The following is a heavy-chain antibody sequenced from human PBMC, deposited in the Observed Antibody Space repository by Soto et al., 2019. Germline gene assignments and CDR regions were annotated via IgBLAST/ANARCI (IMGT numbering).Heavy chain of an antibody. CDR2: IIPILGIA. CDR1: GGTFSSYT. Sequence: QVQLVQSGAEVKKPGSSVKVSCKASGGTFSSYTISWVRQAPGQGLEWMGRIIPILGIANYAQKFQGRVTIXXDKAPSTTYMGLSSLRSADRAVYYSAGDPACGEAYRGQGPLVTVSS. CDR3: AGDPACGEAY. V-gene: IGHV1-69*02. J-gene: IGHJ4*02. D-gene: IGHD4-17*01.